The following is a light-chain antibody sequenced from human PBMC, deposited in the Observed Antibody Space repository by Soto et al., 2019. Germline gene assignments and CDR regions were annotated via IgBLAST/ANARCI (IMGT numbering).Light chain of an antibody. J-gene: IGKJ1*01. CDR1: QSVSIY. V-gene: IGKV1-27*01. CDR2: AAS. Sequence: DIQMTQSPSSLSASVGDRVTITCRASQSVSIYLNWYQQKPGKAPKLLIYAASTVQSGVPSRFSGSGFGTDFTLTISGLQPEDVASYYCQRYDIAPWTFGQGTKVEI. CDR3: QRYDIAPWT.